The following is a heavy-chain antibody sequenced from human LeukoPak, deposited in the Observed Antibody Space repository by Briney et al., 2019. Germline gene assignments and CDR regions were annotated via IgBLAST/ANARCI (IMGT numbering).Heavy chain of an antibody. J-gene: IGHJ6*02. Sequence: GGSLRLSCAASGFTFGSYAMSWVRQAPGKGLEWVSSISSSSSYIYYADSVKGRFTISRDNAKNSLYLQMNSLRAEDTAVYFCARDGYYYDSSGYYSINGMDVWGQGTTVTVSS. D-gene: IGHD3-22*01. CDR3: ARDGYYYDSSGYYSINGMDV. CDR1: GFTFGSYA. V-gene: IGHV3-21*01. CDR2: ISSSSSYI.